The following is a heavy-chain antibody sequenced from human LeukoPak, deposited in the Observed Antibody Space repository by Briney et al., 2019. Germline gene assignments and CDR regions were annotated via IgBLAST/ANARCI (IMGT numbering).Heavy chain of an antibody. CDR1: GGSFSGYY. V-gene: IGHV4-34*01. D-gene: IGHD6-13*01. CDR3: ARGRAAAADY. Sequence: SETLSLTSSVYGGSFSGYYWSWIRQPPGKGLEWIGEIYHSGSTNYNPSLKSRVTISVDKSKNQFSLKLSSVTAADTAVYYCARGRAAAADYWGQGTLVTVSS. J-gene: IGHJ4*02. CDR2: IYHSGST.